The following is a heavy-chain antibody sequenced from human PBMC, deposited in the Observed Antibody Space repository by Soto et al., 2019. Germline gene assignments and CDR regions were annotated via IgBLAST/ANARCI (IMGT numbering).Heavy chain of an antibody. D-gene: IGHD6-13*01. CDR1: GGSISSGGYS. V-gene: IGHV4-30-2*01. CDR3: ARAVAAAGTFLVDY. CDR2: IYHSGST. Sequence: QLQLQESGSGLVKPSQTLSLTCAVSGGSISSGGYSWSWIRQPPGKGLEWIGYIYHSGSTYYNPSLRSRVTISVDRSNNQFSLKLSSVTAADTAVYYCARAVAAAGTFLVDYWGQGTLVTVSS. J-gene: IGHJ4*02.